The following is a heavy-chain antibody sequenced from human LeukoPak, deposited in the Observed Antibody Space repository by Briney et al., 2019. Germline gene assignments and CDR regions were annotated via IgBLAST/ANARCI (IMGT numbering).Heavy chain of an antibody. CDR3: ARVMPEVAFDI. Sequence: GGSLKLSCAASGFTFDDYGMSWVRRAPGKGLEWVSGINWNGGSTGYADSVKGRFTISRDNAKNSLYLQMNSLRAEDTALYYCARVMPEVAFDIWGQGTMVTVSS. CDR2: INWNGGST. J-gene: IGHJ3*02. V-gene: IGHV3-20*04. D-gene: IGHD2-2*01. CDR1: GFTFDDYG.